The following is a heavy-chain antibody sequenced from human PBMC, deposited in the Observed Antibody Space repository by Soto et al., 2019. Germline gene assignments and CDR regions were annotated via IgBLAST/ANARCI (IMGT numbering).Heavy chain of an antibody. D-gene: IGHD1-26*01. CDR1: GASLLSSY. CDR2: IFSSGRT. V-gene: IGHV4-4*07. Sequence: VQLQESGPGLVKPSETLSLSCDVSGASLLSSYWSWVRQPAGKGLEWIGHIFSSGRTSYNPSLKSRVTMSIDTPNNKFSLSLSSVTAADTAVYYCAKGWDLKYFDHWGQGARVTVSS. J-gene: IGHJ4*02. CDR3: AKGWDLKYFDH.